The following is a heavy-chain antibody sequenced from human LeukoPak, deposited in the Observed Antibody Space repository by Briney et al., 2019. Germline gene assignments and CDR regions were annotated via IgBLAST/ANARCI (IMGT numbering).Heavy chain of an antibody. V-gene: IGHV4-39*07. D-gene: IGHD6-13*01. J-gene: IGHJ4*01. CDR1: GGSISRSNYY. CDR2: IYYSGNT. CDR3: ARGDSNTWYPSGRQFDY. Sequence: PSETLSLTCTVSGGSISRSNYYWGWIRQPPGKGLEWIGSIYYSGNTYYNSSLESRVTISIDTSRTQVSLKLNSVTAADTAVYYCARGDSNTWYPSGRQFDYWGHGTLVSVSS.